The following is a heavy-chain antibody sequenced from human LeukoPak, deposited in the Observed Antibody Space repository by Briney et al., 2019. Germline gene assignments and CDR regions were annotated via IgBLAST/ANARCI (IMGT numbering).Heavy chain of an antibody. D-gene: IGHD2-15*01. CDR2: ISAYNGNT. J-gene: IGHJ4*02. CDR1: GYTFTSYG. CDR3: ARAPYCNGGSCYPDY. V-gene: IGHV1-18*04. Sequence: ASVKVSCKASGYTFTSYGISWVRQAPGQGLEWMGWISAYNGNTNYAQKLQGRVTMTTDTSTSTAYMELRSLRSDDTAVYYCARAPYCNGGSCYPDYWGQGTLATVSS.